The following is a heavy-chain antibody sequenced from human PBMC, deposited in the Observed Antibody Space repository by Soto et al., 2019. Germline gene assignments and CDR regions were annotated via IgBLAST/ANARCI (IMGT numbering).Heavy chain of an antibody. D-gene: IGHD3-3*01. J-gene: IGHJ4*02. V-gene: IGHV1-18*01. CDR1: GYTFNKYG. Sequence: QLVQSGAEVKRPGASVKVSCKTSGYTFNKYGVSWVRQAPGQGLEWMGWISGYKGKTTFAQNFQGRVTMTTDTFTTTAYMELGSLRSDDTAVYFCARDRYSDFWSGFRFDYWGQGTLVTVSS. CDR3: ARDRYSDFWSGFRFDY. CDR2: ISGYKGKT.